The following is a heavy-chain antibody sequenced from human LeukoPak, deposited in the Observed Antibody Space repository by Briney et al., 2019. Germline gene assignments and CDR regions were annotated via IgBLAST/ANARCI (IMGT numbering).Heavy chain of an antibody. Sequence: SETLSLTCTVSGGSISSGSYYWSWIRQPAGKGLEWIVRSYTSGSTNYNPSLKSRVTISVDTSKNQFSLKLSSVTAADTAVYYCARDYYDRGNWFDPWGQGTLVTVSS. CDR1: GGSISSGSYY. CDR2: SYTSGST. V-gene: IGHV4-61*02. D-gene: IGHD3-22*01. J-gene: IGHJ5*02. CDR3: ARDYYDRGNWFDP.